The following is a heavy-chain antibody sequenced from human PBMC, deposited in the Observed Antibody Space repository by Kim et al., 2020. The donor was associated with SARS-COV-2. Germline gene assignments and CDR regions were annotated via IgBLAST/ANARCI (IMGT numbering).Heavy chain of an antibody. CDR3: ARDYEKYTSSSNFDY. Sequence: AQNLQGRVTVTTDTSTSTAYMELRSLRSDDTAVYYCARDYEKYTSSSNFDYWGQGTLVTVSS. D-gene: IGHD3-16*01. V-gene: IGHV1-18*01. J-gene: IGHJ4*02.